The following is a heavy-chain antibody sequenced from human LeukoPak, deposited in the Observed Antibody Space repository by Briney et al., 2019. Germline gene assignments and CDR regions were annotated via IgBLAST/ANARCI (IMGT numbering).Heavy chain of an antibody. J-gene: IGHJ5*02. Sequence: SETLSLTCTVSGGSISSGGYYWSWIRQPAGKGLEWIGYIYYSGSTNYNPSLKSRVTISVDTSKNQFSLKLSSVTAADTAVYYCARGGDYGVGWFDPWGQGTLVTVSS. V-gene: IGHV4-61*10. D-gene: IGHD4-17*01. CDR3: ARGGDYGVGWFDP. CDR2: IYYSGST. CDR1: GGSISSGGYY.